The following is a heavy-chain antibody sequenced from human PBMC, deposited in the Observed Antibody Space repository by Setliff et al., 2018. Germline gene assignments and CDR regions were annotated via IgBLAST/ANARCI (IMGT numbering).Heavy chain of an antibody. J-gene: IGHJ2*01. V-gene: IGHV1-18*01. CDR2: ISAYNGNT. CDR3: ATLGPDDL. D-gene: IGHD7-27*01. CDR1: GYTFTSYG. Sequence: VASVKVSCKASGYTFTSYGISWVRQAPGQGLEWMGWISAYNGNTNYAQKFQDRVTMTEDTSTDTAYMELSSLRSEDTAVYYCATLGPDDLWGRGTLVTVS.